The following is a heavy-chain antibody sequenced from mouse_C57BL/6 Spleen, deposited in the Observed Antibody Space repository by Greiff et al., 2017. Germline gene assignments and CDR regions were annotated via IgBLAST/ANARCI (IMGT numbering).Heavy chain of an antibody. CDR3: AERSEGSEAAMDY. CDR2: LNYDGSST. CDR1: GFTFSDYY. Sequence: EVQRVESEGCLVQPGSSMKLSCTASGFTFSDYYMAWVRQFPERGLEWVANLNYDGSSTYYMYFLKSRFIISRDNAKNILYQQMSSLKSEDTATYYYAERSEGSEAAMDYWGQGTPVTVSS. J-gene: IGHJ4*01. V-gene: IGHV5-16*01.